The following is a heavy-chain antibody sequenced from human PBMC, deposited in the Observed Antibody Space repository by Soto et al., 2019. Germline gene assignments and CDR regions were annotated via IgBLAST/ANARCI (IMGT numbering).Heavy chain of an antibody. CDR1: EFTFSGFA. V-gene: IGHV3-23*01. D-gene: IGHD3-3*01. CDR2: ISRSGDST. J-gene: IGHJ4*02. Sequence: VQLLESGGGLVQGGGSLRLSCAASEFTFSGFAMSWVRQAPGMGLEWVSSISRSGDSTYYADSVKGRFTISRDTSKNTLFLQMISLRAEDTAIYYCAKASYDFWSYDYWGQGTLVTVSS. CDR3: AKASYDFWSYDY.